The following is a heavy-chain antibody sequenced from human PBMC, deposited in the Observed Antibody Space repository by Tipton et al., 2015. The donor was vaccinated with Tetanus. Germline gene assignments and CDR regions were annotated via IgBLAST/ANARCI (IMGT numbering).Heavy chain of an antibody. J-gene: IGHJ5*02. D-gene: IGHD6-13*01. V-gene: IGHV1-18*01. CDR1: GYTFTSYG. CDR2: ISAYNGNT. Sequence: QSGAEVKKPGASVKVSCKASGYTFTSYGISWVRQAPGQGLEWMGWISAYNGNTNYAQKLQGRVTMTTDTSTSTAYMELRSLRSDDTAVDYSARDPRNGIAAAAWFDPWGQGTLVTVSS. CDR3: ARDPRNGIAAAAWFDP.